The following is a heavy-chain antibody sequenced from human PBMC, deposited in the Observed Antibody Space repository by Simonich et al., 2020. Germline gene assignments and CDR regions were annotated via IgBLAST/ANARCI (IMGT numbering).Heavy chain of an antibody. Sequence: QVQLVQSGAEGKKPGASVKVSSKAPGYTFTIYGICGVQQAPGKGFEWMGGSSAFKSNTNYAQKLQGRVTMTTDTSTSTAYMELRSLRSDDTAVYYCATSTVLTGVFDYWGQGTLVTVSS. D-gene: IGHD7-27*01. CDR3: ATSTVLTGVFDY. J-gene: IGHJ4*02. CDR2: SSAFKSNT. CDR1: GYTFTIYG. V-gene: IGHV1-18*01.